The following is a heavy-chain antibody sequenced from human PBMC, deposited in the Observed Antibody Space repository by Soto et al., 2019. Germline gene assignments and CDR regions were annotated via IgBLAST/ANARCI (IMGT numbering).Heavy chain of an antibody. D-gene: IGHD1-20*01. CDR1: GFTFSSCA. V-gene: IGHV3-23*01. Sequence: EVQLLESGGGLVQPGGSLRLSCAASGFTFSSCAMSWFRQAPGKGLEWVSTVSGSGAYTYYADSVKGRFTISRDNSKNTLYLQVNSLRAEDTAVYYCAKDRTGYNQPIDCWGQGTLVTVSS. J-gene: IGHJ4*02. CDR2: VSGSGAYT. CDR3: AKDRTGYNQPIDC.